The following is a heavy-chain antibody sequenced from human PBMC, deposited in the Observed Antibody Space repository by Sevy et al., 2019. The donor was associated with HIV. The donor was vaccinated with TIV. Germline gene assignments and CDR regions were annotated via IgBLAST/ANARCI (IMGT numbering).Heavy chain of an antibody. J-gene: IGHJ4*02. V-gene: IGHV3-33*01. CDR2: IWFDGSNT. D-gene: IGHD1-26*01. Sequence: GGSLRLSCAASGFTFSSFGMHWVRQAPGKGLEWVAVIWFDGSNTYYADSVKGRFTISRDNAKNSLYLQMNSLRAEDTAVYYCARVYSGYYNSWGQGTLVTVSS. CDR1: GFTFSSFG. CDR3: ARVYSGYYNS.